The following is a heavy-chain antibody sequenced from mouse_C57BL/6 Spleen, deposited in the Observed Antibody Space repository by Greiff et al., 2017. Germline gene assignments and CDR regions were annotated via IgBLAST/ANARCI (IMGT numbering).Heavy chain of an antibody. CDR3: ARGSYGGYFDF. CDR1: GYTFTSYW. Sequence: QVQLQQPGAELVRPGSSVKLSCKASGYTFTSYWMHWVKQRPIQGLEWIGNIDPSDSETHYNQKFKDKATLTVDKSSSTAYMQLSSLTSEDSAVYYCARGSYGGYFDFWGQGTTLTVSS. J-gene: IGHJ2*01. CDR2: IDPSDSET. D-gene: IGHD6-1*01. V-gene: IGHV1-52*01.